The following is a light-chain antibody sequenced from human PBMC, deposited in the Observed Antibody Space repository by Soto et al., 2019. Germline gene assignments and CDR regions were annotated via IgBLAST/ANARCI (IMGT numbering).Light chain of an antibody. CDR3: QQRSNWPFT. Sequence: EIVLTQSPVTLSLSPGDTATLSCRASESVVRYQAWYQQKPGQAPRLLMYDTSKRATDIPARFSGSGYGRDFTLTISSLEPEDFAVYYCQQRSNWPFTFGGGTKVEIK. CDR2: DTS. CDR1: ESVVRY. J-gene: IGKJ4*01. V-gene: IGKV3-11*02.